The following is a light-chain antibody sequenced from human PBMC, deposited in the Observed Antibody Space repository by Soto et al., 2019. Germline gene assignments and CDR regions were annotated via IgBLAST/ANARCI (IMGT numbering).Light chain of an antibody. J-gene: IGKJ3*01. CDR2: LGS. V-gene: IGKV2-28*01. CDR1: QSLLHSNGYNY. CDR3: KQALQTPFT. Sequence: DIVMTQSSLSLPVTPGEPASISCRSSQSLLHSNGYNYLDWYLQKPGQSPQLLIYLGSNRASGVPDRFSGSGSGTDFTLKISRVEAEDVGVYYCKQALQTPFTFGPGTKVDIK.